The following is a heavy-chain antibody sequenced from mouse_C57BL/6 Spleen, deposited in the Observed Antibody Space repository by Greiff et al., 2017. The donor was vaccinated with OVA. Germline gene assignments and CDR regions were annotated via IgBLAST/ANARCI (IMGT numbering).Heavy chain of an antibody. CDR3: ARSDHSLRRYYAMDY. D-gene: IGHD1-2*01. CDR1: GYTFTSYW. CDR2: IDPSDSYT. V-gene: IGHV1-69*01. Sequence: VQLQQPGAELVMPGASVKLSCKASGYTFTSYWMHWVKQRPGQGLEWIGEIDPSDSYTNYNQKFKGKSTLTVDKSSSTAYMQRSSLTSEDSAVYYCARSDHSLRRYYAMDYWGQGTSVTVSS. J-gene: IGHJ4*01.